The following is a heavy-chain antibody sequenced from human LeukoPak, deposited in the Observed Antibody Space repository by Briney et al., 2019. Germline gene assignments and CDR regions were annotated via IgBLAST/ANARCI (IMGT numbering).Heavy chain of an antibody. D-gene: IGHD1-26*01. CDR2: IYSGGST. CDR3: ARDKTVGPTLFDF. Sequence: GGSLRLSCAASGFTVSSNYMSWVRQAPGKGLEWVSVIYSGGSTYYADSVKGRFTISRDDAKNSLFLQMNSLRAEDTALYYCARDKTVGPTLFDFWGHGTMVTVS. J-gene: IGHJ3*01. V-gene: IGHV3-53*01. CDR1: GFTVSSNY.